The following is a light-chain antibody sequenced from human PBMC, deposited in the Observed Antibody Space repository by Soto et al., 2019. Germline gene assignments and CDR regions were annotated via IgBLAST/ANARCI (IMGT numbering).Light chain of an antibody. CDR1: QSLIHSDGNTY. Sequence: DVVMTQSPLSLPVTLGQPASISCRSSQSLIHSDGNTYLSWFQQRPGQSPRRLIYEVSDRDSGVPDRFTSSGSGTDFTLKISRVEAEDVGVYYCMQGTRWPWTFGQGTEVEIK. V-gene: IGKV2-30*02. CDR2: EVS. J-gene: IGKJ1*01. CDR3: MQGTRWPWT.